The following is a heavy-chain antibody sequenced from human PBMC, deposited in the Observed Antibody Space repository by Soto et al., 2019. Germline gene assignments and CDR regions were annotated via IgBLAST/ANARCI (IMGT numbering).Heavy chain of an antibody. D-gene: IGHD3-22*01. J-gene: IGHJ3*02. CDR2: ISGSGGST. CDR1: GFTFSSYA. V-gene: IGHV3-23*01. Sequence: PGGSLRLSCAASGFTFSSYAMSWVRQAPGKGLEWVSAISGSGGSTYYADSVKGRFTISRDNSKNTLYLQMNSLRAEDTAVYYCAKPVTSSYDSSGDEDFDIWGQGTMVTVSS. CDR3: AKPVTSSYDSSGDEDFDI.